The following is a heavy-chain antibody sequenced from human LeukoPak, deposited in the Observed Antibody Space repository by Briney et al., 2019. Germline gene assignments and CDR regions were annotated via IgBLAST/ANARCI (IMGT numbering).Heavy chain of an antibody. Sequence: GRSLRLSCAASGFTFSSYGMHWVRLAPGKGLEWVAVISYDGSNKYYADSVKGRFTISRDNSKNTLYLQMNSLRAEDTAVYYCAKDRRFESYSTYYYGMDVWGQGTTVTVSS. CDR2: ISYDGSNK. CDR1: GFTFSSYG. D-gene: IGHD1-26*01. V-gene: IGHV3-30*18. CDR3: AKDRRFESYSTYYYGMDV. J-gene: IGHJ6*02.